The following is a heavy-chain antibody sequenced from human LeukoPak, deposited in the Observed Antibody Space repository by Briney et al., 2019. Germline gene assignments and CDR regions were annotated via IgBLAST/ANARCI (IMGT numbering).Heavy chain of an antibody. CDR3: ARGRGGDTAKYYYYYYMDV. CDR1: GYSFTSYD. V-gene: IGHV1-8*01. J-gene: IGHJ6*03. Sequence: GASVTVSCKASGYSFTSYDINWVRQATGQGLEWMGWMNPNSGNTGYAQKFQGRVTMTRNTSISTAYMELSSLRSEDTAVYYCARGRGGDTAKYYYYYYMDVWGKGTTVTVSS. D-gene: IGHD5-18*01. CDR2: MNPNSGNT.